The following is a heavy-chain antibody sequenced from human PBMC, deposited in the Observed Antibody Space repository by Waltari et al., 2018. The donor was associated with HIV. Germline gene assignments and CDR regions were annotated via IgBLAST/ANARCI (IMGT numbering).Heavy chain of an antibody. CDR1: GYTFTSYA. CDR2: MNPNSGKT. Sequence: QVQLVQSGAEVKTPGASVKVSCKASGYTFTSYAINGVRQATGQGLEWMGWMNPNSGKTGYAQKVQGRVTMTRNASITTAYMELSSLRSEDTAIYFCARGIPAGRYETLTGQDYWGQGTLVTVSS. J-gene: IGHJ4*02. V-gene: IGHV1-8*01. CDR3: ARGIPAGRYETLTGQDY. D-gene: IGHD3-9*01.